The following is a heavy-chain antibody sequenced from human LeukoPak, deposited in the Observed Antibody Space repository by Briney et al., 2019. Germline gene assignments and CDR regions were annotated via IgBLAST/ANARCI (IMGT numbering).Heavy chain of an antibody. Sequence: ASAKVSCKASGYTFTSYYMHWVRQAPGQGLEWMGIINPSGGSTSYAQKFQGRVTMTRDTSTSTVYMELSSLRSEDTAVYYCARTGEEVVYYYWGQGTLVTVSS. CDR1: GYTFTSYY. J-gene: IGHJ4*02. CDR2: INPSGGST. CDR3: ARTGEEVVYYY. V-gene: IGHV1-46*03. D-gene: IGHD3-22*01.